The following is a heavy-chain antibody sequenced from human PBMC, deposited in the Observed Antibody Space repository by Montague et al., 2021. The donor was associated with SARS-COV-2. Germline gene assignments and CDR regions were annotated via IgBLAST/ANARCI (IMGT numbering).Heavy chain of an antibody. V-gene: IGHV4-4*07. CDR2: IYTSGST. CDR3: ARDHMTTMFMVYYYGMDV. Sequence: SETLSLTCTVAGDSISSYYWSWIRQPAGKGLEWIWRIYTSGSTXXXPSXXXRVTMSVDTSKNQFSLELSSVTAADTAVYYCARDHMTTMFMVYYYGMDVWGQGTTVTVSS. J-gene: IGHJ6*02. D-gene: IGHD5-24*01. CDR1: GDSISSYY.